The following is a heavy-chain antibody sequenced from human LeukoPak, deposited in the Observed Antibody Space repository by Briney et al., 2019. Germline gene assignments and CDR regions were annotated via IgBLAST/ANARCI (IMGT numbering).Heavy chain of an antibody. CDR1: GFTFSSYS. V-gene: IGHV3-48*04. CDR2: ISSSSTI. D-gene: IGHD3-10*01. Sequence: QPGGSLRLSCAASGFTFSSYSMNWVRQAPGKGLEWVSYISSSSTIYYADSVKGRFTISRDNAKNSLYLQMNSLRAEDTAVYYCARGRHTGWFDPWGQGTLVTVSS. J-gene: IGHJ5*02. CDR3: ARGRHTGWFDP.